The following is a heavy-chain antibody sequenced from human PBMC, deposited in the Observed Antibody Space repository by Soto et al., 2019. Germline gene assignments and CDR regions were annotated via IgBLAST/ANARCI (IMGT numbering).Heavy chain of an antibody. V-gene: IGHV4-4*07. CDR2: VHTTSGTP. Sequence: NPSETLSLTCSVSGSSFKNYYWDWVRQSSGKGLEWIGRVHTTSGTPNYSPSLKGRVAITADLSRKQVSLRMTSVTAADTAMYYCTRSSEKPGYSGYSVDFWGQGTLVTVSS. CDR1: GSSFKNYY. CDR3: TRSSEKPGYSGYSVDF. J-gene: IGHJ4*02. D-gene: IGHD3-22*01.